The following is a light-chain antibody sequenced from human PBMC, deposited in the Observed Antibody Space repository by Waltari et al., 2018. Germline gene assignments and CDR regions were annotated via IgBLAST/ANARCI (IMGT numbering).Light chain of an antibody. CDR2: GFN. Sequence: QSVLTQPPSVSGAPGQRVTISCTGSGSNIGAGYDVPWYQQLPGKAPKLLIYGFNTRPSGVPDRFFGSQSGTSASLAITGLQAEDEAEYYCQSYDTSLSVVFGGGTKLTVL. CDR3: QSYDTSLSVV. V-gene: IGLV1-40*01. J-gene: IGLJ2*01. CDR1: GSNIGAGYD.